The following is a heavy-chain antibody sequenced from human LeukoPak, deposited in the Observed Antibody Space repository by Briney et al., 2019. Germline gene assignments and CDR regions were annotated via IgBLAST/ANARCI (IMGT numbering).Heavy chain of an antibody. V-gene: IGHV3-23*01. CDR1: GFTFSSYA. CDR3: AKVRGTRDY. J-gene: IGHJ4*02. Sequence: GGSLTLSCAASGFTFSSYAVSWVRQAPGKGLEWVSASSGSGGSTYYADSVKGPFTISRDNSKNTLYLQMNSLRAQDTAVYYCAKVRGTRDYWGQGTLVTVSS. D-gene: IGHD3-10*01. CDR2: SSGSGGST.